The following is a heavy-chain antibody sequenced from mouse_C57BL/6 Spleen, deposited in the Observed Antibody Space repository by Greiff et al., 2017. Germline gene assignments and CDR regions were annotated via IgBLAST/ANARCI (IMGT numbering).Heavy chain of an antibody. D-gene: IGHD4-1*01. CDR1: GFTFSSYG. Sequence: EVKVVESGGDLVKPGGSLKLSCAASGFTFSSYGMSWVRQTPDKRLEWVATISSGGSYTYYPDSVKGRFTISRDNAKNTLYLQMSSLKSEDTAMYYCARRGANWDDYWGQGTTLTVSS. CDR3: ARRGANWDDY. CDR2: ISSGGSYT. V-gene: IGHV5-6*02. J-gene: IGHJ2*01.